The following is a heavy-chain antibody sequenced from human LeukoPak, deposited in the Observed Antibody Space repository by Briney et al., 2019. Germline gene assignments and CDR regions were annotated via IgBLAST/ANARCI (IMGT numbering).Heavy chain of an antibody. CDR1: GGSISSSSYY. V-gene: IGHV4-39*07. CDR3: ARRLHYGDYDY. CDR2: INHSGST. D-gene: IGHD4-17*01. J-gene: IGHJ4*02. Sequence: PSETLSLTCTVSGGSISSSSYYWGWIRQPPGKGLEWIGEINHSGSTNYNPSLKSRVTISVDTSKNQFSLKLSSVTAADTAVYYCARRLHYGDYDYWGQGTLVTVSS.